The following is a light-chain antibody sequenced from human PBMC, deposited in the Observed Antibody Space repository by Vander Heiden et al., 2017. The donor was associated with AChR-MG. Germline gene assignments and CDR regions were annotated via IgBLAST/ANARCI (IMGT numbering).Light chain of an antibody. Sequence: FSPTHPAPVSGSPAQSITVSCTGDRGELGSYDVVSWYQHPADNAPKLIYYEVTKQPSRVYRRFSGSKSGAAASPTIAGHQAEEEADYYNCSYAGSSRVVFGGGTKLTVL. V-gene: IGLV2-23*02. CDR3: CSYAGSSRVV. CDR1: RGELGSYDV. J-gene: IGLJ2*01. CDR2: EVT.